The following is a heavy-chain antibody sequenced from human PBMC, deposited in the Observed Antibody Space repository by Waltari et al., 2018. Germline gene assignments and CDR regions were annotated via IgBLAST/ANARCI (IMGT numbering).Heavy chain of an antibody. CDR2: INSDGSGT. CDR3: ASGNSHAFDL. CDR1: GFPFSSYW. Sequence: EVQLVESGGGLVQPGGSLRVSCTASGFPFSSYWLRWVRQVPGKGLVWVARINSDGSGTSYADSAKGRFTISRDNAKNTLFLQMNSLRGEDTAVYYCASGNSHAFDLWGQGTMVTVSS. V-gene: IGHV3-74*01. D-gene: IGHD1-7*01. J-gene: IGHJ3*01.